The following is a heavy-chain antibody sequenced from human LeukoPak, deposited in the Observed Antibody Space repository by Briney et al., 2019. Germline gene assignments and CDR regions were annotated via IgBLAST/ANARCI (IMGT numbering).Heavy chain of an antibody. CDR3: ARSAFLTGYSSSWTGGGYYFDY. D-gene: IGHD6-13*01. CDR1: GYSFTSYW. Sequence: PGESLKISCKGSGYSFTSYWIGWVRQMPGKGLEWMGIIYPGDSDTRYSPSFQGQVTISADKPTSTAYLQWSSLKASDTAMYYCARSAFLTGYSSSWTGGGYYFDYWGQGTLVTVSS. V-gene: IGHV5-51*01. CDR2: IYPGDSDT. J-gene: IGHJ4*02.